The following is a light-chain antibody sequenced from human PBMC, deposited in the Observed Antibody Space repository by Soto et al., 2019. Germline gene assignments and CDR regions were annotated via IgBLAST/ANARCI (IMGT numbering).Light chain of an antibody. Sequence: DIHVTHAPSTLSSSVVDSVTVTCRASQSISTWLAWYQQKPGRAPKLLIYDSSSLESGVPSRFSGSGSGTDFTLTISGLQPDDFATYYCQQYHTFSIAFGQGTRLEIK. CDR3: QQYHTFSIA. J-gene: IGKJ5*01. CDR1: QSISTW. V-gene: IGKV1-5*01. CDR2: DSS.